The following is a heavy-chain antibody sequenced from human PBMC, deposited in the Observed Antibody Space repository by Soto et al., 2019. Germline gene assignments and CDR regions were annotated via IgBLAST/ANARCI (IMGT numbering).Heavy chain of an antibody. J-gene: IGHJ6*02. CDR3: ATSAGTYYYYSGMDV. CDR2: ISYDGSNK. D-gene: IGHD6-13*01. Sequence: QPGGSLRLSCAASGFTFSSYAMHWVRQAPGKGLEWVAVISYDGSNKYYADSVKGRFTISRDNSKNTLYLQMNSLRAEDTAVYYCATSAGTYYYYSGMDVWGQGTTVTVS. V-gene: IGHV3-30-3*01. CDR1: GFTFSSYA.